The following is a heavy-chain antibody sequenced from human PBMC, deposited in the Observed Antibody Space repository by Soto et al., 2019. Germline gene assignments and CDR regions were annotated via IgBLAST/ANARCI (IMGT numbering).Heavy chain of an antibody. J-gene: IGHJ4*02. CDR1: GGTFSSYA. Sequence: ASVKVSCKASGGTFSSYAISWVRQAPGQGLEWMGGIIPIFGTANYAQKFQGRVTITADESTSTAYMELSSLRSEDTAVYYCEGYCSGGSCYQYYFDYWGQGTLVTVSS. CDR2: IIPIFGTA. V-gene: IGHV1-69*13. D-gene: IGHD2-15*01. CDR3: EGYCSGGSCYQYYFDY.